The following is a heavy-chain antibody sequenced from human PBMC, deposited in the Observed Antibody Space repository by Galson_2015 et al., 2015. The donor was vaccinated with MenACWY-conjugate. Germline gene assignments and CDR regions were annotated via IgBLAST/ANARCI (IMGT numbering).Heavy chain of an antibody. CDR1: GFTFNQYW. D-gene: IGHD5-24*01. V-gene: IGHV3-74*01. CDR3: TRGNDGYGRCDP. CDR2: ISPDGSVT. Sequence: SLRLSCAASGFTFNQYWMHWVRQAPGKGLVWVSRISPDGSVTNYADSVKGRFTLSRDNAKNTLYLQMNSLRGDDTAVYYCTRGNDGYGRCDPWGQGTLVTGSS. J-gene: IGHJ5*02.